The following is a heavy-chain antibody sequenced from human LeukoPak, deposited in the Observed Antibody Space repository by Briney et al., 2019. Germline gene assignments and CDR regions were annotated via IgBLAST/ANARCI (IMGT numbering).Heavy chain of an antibody. J-gene: IGHJ4*02. CDR2: INHSGST. D-gene: IGHD3-10*01. CDR3: ARSDYYGSGSYHRRYYFDY. Sequence: SETLSLTCAVYGGSFSGYYWSWIRQPPGKGLEWIGEINHSGSTNYNPSLKSRVTILVDTSKNQFSLKLSSVTAADTAVYYCARSDYYGSGSYHRRYYFDYWGQGTLVTVSS. CDR1: GGSFSGYY. V-gene: IGHV4-34*01.